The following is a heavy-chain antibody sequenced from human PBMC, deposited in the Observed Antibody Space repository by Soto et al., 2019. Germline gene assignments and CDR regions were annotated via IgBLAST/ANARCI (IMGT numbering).Heavy chain of an antibody. Sequence: QVQLVESGGGVVQPGRSLRLSCAASGFTFSSFAMHWVRQAPGKGLEWLAVISTDVVNYYYAESVKGRFTISRGNSKNTLYLQMNSLRNEDTAVYYCARGGAWTPEGLGYWGQGTLVTVSS. J-gene: IGHJ4*02. D-gene: IGHD2-15*01. CDR2: ISTDVVNY. V-gene: IGHV3-30-3*01. CDR1: GFTFSSFA. CDR3: ARGGAWTPEGLGY.